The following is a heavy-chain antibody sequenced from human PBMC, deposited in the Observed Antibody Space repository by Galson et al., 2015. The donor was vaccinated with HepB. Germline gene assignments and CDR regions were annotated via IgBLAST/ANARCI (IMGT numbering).Heavy chain of an antibody. D-gene: IGHD1-14*01. CDR2: ITGSGGRT. J-gene: IGHJ4*02. Sequence: SLRLSCAASGFTFSNYAMTWVRQAPGKGLEWVSSITGSGGRTYYADSVKGRFTISRDNSKNTLYLQMNSLRAEDMAVYFCAKDVTGRGSLISYFDYWGQGSLVTVSS. V-gene: IGHV3-23*01. CDR1: GFTFSNYA. CDR3: AKDVTGRGSLISYFDY.